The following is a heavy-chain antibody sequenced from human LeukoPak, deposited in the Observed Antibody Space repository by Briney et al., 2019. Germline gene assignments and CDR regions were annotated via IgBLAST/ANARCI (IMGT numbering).Heavy chain of an antibody. D-gene: IGHD3-16*02. V-gene: IGHV3-48*02. CDR3: AREARIGGVIVIFDY. CDR1: GFTFSSYS. J-gene: IGHJ4*02. Sequence: GGSLRLSCAASGFTFSSYSMNWVRQAPGKGLEWVSHITASGTAMFYADSVKGRFTISRDNAKNSLYLQMNSLRDEDTAVHYCAREARIGGVIVIFDYWGQGTLVTVSS. CDR2: ITASGTAM.